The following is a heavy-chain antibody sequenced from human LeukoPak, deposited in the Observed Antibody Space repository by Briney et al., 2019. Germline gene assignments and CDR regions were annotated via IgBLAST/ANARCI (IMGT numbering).Heavy chain of an antibody. J-gene: IGHJ4*02. CDR2: ISAYNGNT. CDR3: ERRAYCGGDCYDH. Sequence: ASSVKVSCKSSGYTFTSYGIRWVRQAPGQGLEWMGWISAYNGNTNYAQKLQGRVTMTTDTSTSTAYMELRSLRSDDTAVYYCERRAYCGGDCYDHWGQGTLVTVSS. CDR1: GYTFTSYG. D-gene: IGHD2-21*01. V-gene: IGHV1-18*01.